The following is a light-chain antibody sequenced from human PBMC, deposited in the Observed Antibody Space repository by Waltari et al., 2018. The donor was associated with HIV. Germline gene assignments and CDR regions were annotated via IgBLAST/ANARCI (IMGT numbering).Light chain of an antibody. CDR1: NIGNRD. CDR3: QVWDSGSDHV. CDR2: DDD. Sequence: APGKTAKITCGGNNIGNRDVHWYQQKPGQAPILVIYDDDDRPSGIPERFSGSNSDNTATLTINRVEVGDEADYYCQVWDSGSDHVFGSGTTVTVL. J-gene: IGLJ1*01. V-gene: IGLV3-21*01.